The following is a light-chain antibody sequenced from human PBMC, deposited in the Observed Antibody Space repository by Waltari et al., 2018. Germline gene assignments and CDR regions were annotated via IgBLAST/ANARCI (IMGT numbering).Light chain of an antibody. CDR1: ALPKKY. V-gene: IGLV3-10*01. J-gene: IGLJ3*02. CDR3: YSTDSSGNRV. CDR2: EDS. Sequence: SYELTQPPSVSVSPGRTARITCSGDALPKKYAYWYQQKSGQAPVLVIYEDSKRPSGIPERFSGSSSGTMATLTISGAQVEDEADYYCYSTDSSGNRVFGGGTKLTVL.